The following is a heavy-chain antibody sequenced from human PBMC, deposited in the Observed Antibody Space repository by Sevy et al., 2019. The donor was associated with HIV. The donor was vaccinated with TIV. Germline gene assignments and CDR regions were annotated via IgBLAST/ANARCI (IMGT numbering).Heavy chain of an antibody. CDR2: IKRDASEK. CDR3: VREGLGGFSYSLDC. J-gene: IGHJ4*02. V-gene: IGHV3-7*01. Sequence: GESLKISCVASGFSFTNYWMTWVRQAPGKGLEWVANIKRDASEKYYVGSVKGRFTISRDNTKTSLFLQMNSLSAEDTGVYYCVREGLGGFSYSLDCWGQGTLVTVSS. D-gene: IGHD3-16*01. CDR1: GFSFTNYW.